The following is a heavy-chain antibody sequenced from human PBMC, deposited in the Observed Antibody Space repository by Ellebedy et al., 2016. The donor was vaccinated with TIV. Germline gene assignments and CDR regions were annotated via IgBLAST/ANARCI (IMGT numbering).Heavy chain of an antibody. CDR2: FYSDDKT. D-gene: IGHD3-10*01. V-gene: IGHV3-53*01. CDR3: VRSGHSDGYFDY. J-gene: IGHJ4*02. CDR1: GFTVSTNY. Sequence: GESLKISCAASGFTVSTNYMSWVRQAPGKGLEWVSVFYSDDKTYYADSGKGRFTFSRDNSRNTVSLQMSGLRAEDTAIYYCVRSGHSDGYFDYWGQGTLVTVSS.